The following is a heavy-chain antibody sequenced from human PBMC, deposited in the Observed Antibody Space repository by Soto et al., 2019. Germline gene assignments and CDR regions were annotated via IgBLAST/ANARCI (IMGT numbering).Heavy chain of an antibody. J-gene: IGHJ1*01. CDR2: IYYSGST. CDR3: ASIPKYYDFWSGYPPYAESFQH. Sequence: PSETLSLTCTVSGGSISSYYWSWIRQPPGKGLEWIGYIYYSGSTNYNPSLKSRVTISVDTSKNQFSLKLSSVTAADTAVYYCASIPKYYDFWSGYPPYAESFQHWGQGTLVTVSS. D-gene: IGHD3-3*01. V-gene: IGHV4-59*08. CDR1: GGSISSYY.